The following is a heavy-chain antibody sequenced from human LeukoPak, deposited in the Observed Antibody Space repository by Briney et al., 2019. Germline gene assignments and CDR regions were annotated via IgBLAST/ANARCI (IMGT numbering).Heavy chain of an antibody. V-gene: IGHV4-34*01. CDR1: GGSFSGYY. CDR3: ARGHYYDSSGYYP. D-gene: IGHD3-22*01. Sequence: SETLSLTCAVYGGSFSGYYWSWIRQPSGKGLEWIGEINHSGSTNYNPSLKSRVTISVDTSKNQFSLKLSSVTAADTAVYYCARGHYYDSSGYYPWGQGTLVTVSS. J-gene: IGHJ5*02. CDR2: INHSGST.